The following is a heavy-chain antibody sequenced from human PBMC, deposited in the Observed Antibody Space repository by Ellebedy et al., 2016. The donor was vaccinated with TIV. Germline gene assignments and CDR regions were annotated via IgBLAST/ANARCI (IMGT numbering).Heavy chain of an antibody. CDR3: ARPTGSSPFDI. J-gene: IGHJ4*02. Sequence: MPSETLSLTFTLPGGPIGSYYWSWIRQPPGKGLEWIWYIYYSGSTKYNPSLKSRVTISVDTSKNQFSLKVSSVTAADTAVYYCARPTGSSPFDIWGQGTLVTVSS. CDR1: GGPIGSYY. CDR2: IYYSGST. D-gene: IGHD1-26*01. V-gene: IGHV4-59*01.